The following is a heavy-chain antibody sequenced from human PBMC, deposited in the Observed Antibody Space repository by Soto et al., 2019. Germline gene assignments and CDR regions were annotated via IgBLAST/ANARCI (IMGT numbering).Heavy chain of an antibody. D-gene: IGHD3-10*01. CDR3: ARVAESSASYPHGAFDI. CDR1: GFTVSSNY. CDR2: IYSGGST. V-gene: IGHV3-53*01. J-gene: IGHJ3*02. Sequence: EVQLVESGGGLIQPGGSLRLSCAASGFTVSSNYMSWVRQAPGKGLEWVSVIYSGGSTYYADSVKGRFTISRDNSKNTLYLQMNSLRAEDTAVYYCARVAESSASYPHGAFDIWGQGTMVTVSS.